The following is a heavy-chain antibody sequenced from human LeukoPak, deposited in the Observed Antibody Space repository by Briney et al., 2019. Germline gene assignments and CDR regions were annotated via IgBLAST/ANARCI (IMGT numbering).Heavy chain of an antibody. J-gene: IGHJ4*02. CDR3: ARGYYDSSGYYSIDF. CDR2: ISAYNGNT. V-gene: IGHV1-18*01. Sequence: ASVKVSCKASGYTFTSYGISWVRQPPGQGLEWMGWISAYNGNTNYAQKLQGRVTMTRDTSISTAYMELSRLRSDDTAVYYCARGYYDSSGYYSIDFWGQGTLVTVSS. D-gene: IGHD3-22*01. CDR1: GYTFTSYG.